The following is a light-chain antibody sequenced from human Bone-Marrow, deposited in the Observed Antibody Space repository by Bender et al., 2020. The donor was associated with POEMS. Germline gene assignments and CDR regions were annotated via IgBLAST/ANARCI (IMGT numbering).Light chain of an antibody. CDR3: QSYDNSLGGWV. CDR1: YLGDKY. Sequence: SYELTQAPSVSVSPGQTASITCSGDYLGDKYVCWYQQRPGQSPVLVMYRDSKRPSGIPDRFSGSNSGNTASLAITGLQAEDEGDYYCQSYDNSLGGWVFGGGTKLTVL. J-gene: IGLJ3*02. V-gene: IGLV3-1*01. CDR2: RDS.